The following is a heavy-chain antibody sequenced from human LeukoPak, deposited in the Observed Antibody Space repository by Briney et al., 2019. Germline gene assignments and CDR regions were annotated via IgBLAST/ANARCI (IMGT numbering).Heavy chain of an antibody. CDR1: GDSVSSNSAA. CDR2: TYYRSKWYN. D-gene: IGHD1-26*01. Sequence: SQTLSLTCVISGDSVSSNSAAWNWIRQSPSRGLEWLGRTYYRSKWYNDYAVSVKSRIIINPDTSRNQVPLQVNSVTPEDTAVYFCARVTEGAYYFDSWGQGTLVTVSS. CDR3: ARVTEGAYYFDS. V-gene: IGHV6-1*01. J-gene: IGHJ4*02.